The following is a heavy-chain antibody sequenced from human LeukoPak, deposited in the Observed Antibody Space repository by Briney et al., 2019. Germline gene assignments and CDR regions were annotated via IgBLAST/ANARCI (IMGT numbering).Heavy chain of an antibody. D-gene: IGHD1-14*01. Sequence: GGSLRLSCAASGFTFSSYAMHWVRQAPGKGLEWVAVISYDGSNKYYADSVKGRFTISRDNSKNTLYLQMNSLRAEDTAVYYCLTDWSADAREPRGPTKYWGQGTLVTVSS. V-gene: IGHV3-30-3*01. CDR3: LTDWSADAREPRGPTKY. J-gene: IGHJ4*02. CDR2: ISYDGSNK. CDR1: GFTFSSYA.